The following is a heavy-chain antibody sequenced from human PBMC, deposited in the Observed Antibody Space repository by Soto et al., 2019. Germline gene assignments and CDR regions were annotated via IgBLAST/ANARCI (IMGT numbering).Heavy chain of an antibody. J-gene: IGHJ4*02. CDR3: ARAGVVVATAIFDY. Sequence: SETLSLTCAASGGSISTGGYYWSWIRQHPGKGLEWIEYIYYSGSTYYNPSLKSRVTISVNTSKNQFSLNLSSVTAADTAVYYCARAGVVVATAIFDYWGQGALVTVSS. D-gene: IGHD2-21*02. CDR2: IYYSGST. CDR1: GGSISTGGYY. V-gene: IGHV4-31*11.